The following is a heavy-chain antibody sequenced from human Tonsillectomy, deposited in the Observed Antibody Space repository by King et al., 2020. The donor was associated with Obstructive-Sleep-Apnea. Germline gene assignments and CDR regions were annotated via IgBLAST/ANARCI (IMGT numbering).Heavy chain of an antibody. CDR3: ARAYSGYDDPFYYYVLDV. D-gene: IGHD5-12*01. Sequence: VQLVESGGGLVKPGGSLRLSCAASGFTFSSYSMNWVRQAPGKGLEWVSYISSRSSYIYYADSLKGRFTISRDNAKNSLYTQMNSLRAEDTALYYCARAYSGYDDPFYYYVLDVWGQGTTVTVSS. CDR2: ISSRSSYI. J-gene: IGHJ6*02. CDR1: GFTFSSYS. V-gene: IGHV3-21*01.